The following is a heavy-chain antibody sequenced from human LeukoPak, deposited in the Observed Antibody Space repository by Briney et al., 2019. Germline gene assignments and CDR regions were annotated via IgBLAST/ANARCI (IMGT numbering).Heavy chain of an antibody. J-gene: IGHJ4*02. D-gene: IGHD3-16*01. CDR1: GFTFSSHL. Sequence: PGGSLRLSCAASGFTFSSHLMHWVRQAPGKGLVWVSRISSDGTYTNYADSVRGRFTISRDNAKNTLYLQMNSLRAEDTAVYYCARDFGGDYWGQGTLVTVSS. CDR2: ISSDGTYT. CDR3: ARDFGGDY. V-gene: IGHV3-74*01.